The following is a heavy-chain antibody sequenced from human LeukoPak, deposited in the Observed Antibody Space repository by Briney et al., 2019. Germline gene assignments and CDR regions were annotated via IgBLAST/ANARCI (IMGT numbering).Heavy chain of an antibody. J-gene: IGHJ5*02. CDR3: ARDLGQYYDTSDNWFDP. D-gene: IGHD3-22*01. V-gene: IGHV3-21*01. CDR2: ISTSSSYI. CDR1: GFTFSSYS. Sequence: SGGSLRLSCAASGFTFSSYSMNWVRQAPGKGLEWVSSISTSSSYIYYADSVKGRFTISRDNAKNTLNLQMNSLRAEDTAVYYCARDLGQYYDTSDNWFDPWGQGTLVTVSS.